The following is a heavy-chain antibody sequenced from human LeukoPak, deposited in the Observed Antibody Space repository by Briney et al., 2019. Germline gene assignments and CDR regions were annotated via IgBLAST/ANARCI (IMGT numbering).Heavy chain of an antibody. J-gene: IGHJ4*02. Sequence: GRSLRLSCAASGFTFDDYAMHWVRQAPGKGLEWVSGISWNSGSIVYADSVKGRFTISRDNAKNSLYLQMNSLRAEDTALYYCAKAGQEGITMVRGVIINGFDYWGQGTLVTVSS. V-gene: IGHV3-9*01. CDR1: GFTFDDYA. D-gene: IGHD3-10*01. CDR3: AKAGQEGITMVRGVIINGFDY. CDR2: ISWNSGSI.